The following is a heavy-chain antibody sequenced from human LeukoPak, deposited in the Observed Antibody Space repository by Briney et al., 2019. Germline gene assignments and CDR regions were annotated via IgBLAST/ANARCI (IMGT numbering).Heavy chain of an antibody. Sequence: GGSLRLSCAASGFTFDDYAMHWVRQAPGKGLEWVSFISWDGGSTYYADSVKGRFTISRDNSKNSLYLQMNSLRAEDTAFYYCAKDMTGDPLGYYYMDVWGKGTTVTVSS. CDR1: GFTFDDYA. J-gene: IGHJ6*03. D-gene: IGHD3-10*01. CDR2: ISWDGGST. V-gene: IGHV3-43D*03. CDR3: AKDMTGDPLGYYYMDV.